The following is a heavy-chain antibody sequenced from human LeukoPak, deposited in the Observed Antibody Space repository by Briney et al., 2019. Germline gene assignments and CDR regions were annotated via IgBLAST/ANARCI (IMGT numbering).Heavy chain of an antibody. V-gene: IGHV3-30*03. CDR2: ISNDGSSQ. CDR3: ASPLWDY. D-gene: IGHD3-10*01. CDR1: GFTFRNYG. J-gene: IGHJ4*02. Sequence: GRSLRLSCAASGFTFRNYGMNWVRRAPGKGLEWVAVISNDGSSQYYADSVKGRFTISRDNSKNTLYLQMNSLRTEDTAVYYCASPLWDYWGQGILVTVSS.